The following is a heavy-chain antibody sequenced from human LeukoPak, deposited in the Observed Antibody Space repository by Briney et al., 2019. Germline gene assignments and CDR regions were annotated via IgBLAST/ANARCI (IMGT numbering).Heavy chain of an antibody. V-gene: IGHV1-69*05. Sequence: SVKVSRKASGGTFSSYAISWVRQAPGQGLEWMGGIIPIFGTANYAQKFQGRVTITTDESTSTAYMELSSLRSDDTAVYYCARVRRFLDEYYFDYWGQGTLVTVSS. CDR2: IIPIFGTA. CDR1: GGTFSSYA. CDR3: ARVRRFLDEYYFDY. J-gene: IGHJ4*02. D-gene: IGHD3-3*01.